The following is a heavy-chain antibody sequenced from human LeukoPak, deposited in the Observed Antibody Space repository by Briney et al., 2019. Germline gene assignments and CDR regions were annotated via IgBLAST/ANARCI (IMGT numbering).Heavy chain of an antibody. CDR2: IRYDGSNI. J-gene: IGHJ4*02. D-gene: IGHD3-10*01. Sequence: PGGSLRLSCAASGFTFISYAMHWVRQAPGKGLEWVAYIRYDGSNIYYADSVKGRFTISRDNSKNTLYLQMNSLRPEDTAVYYCAKDYYGSGTYPTGDDYWGQGTLVTVSS. CDR1: GFTFISYA. CDR3: AKDYYGSGTYPTGDDY. V-gene: IGHV3-30*02.